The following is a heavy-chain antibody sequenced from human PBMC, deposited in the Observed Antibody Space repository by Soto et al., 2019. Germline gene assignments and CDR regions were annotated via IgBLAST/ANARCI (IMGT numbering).Heavy chain of an antibody. CDR1: GFTFSSYG. J-gene: IGHJ4*02. Sequence: QVQLVESGGGVVQPGRSLRLSCAASGFTFSSYGMHWVRQAPGKGLEWVAVISYDGSNKYYADSVKGRFTISRDNSKNTLYLQMNSLRAEDTAVYYCARPDSYDYYFDYWGQGTLVTVSS. D-gene: IGHD5-18*01. CDR2: ISYDGSNK. V-gene: IGHV3-30*03. CDR3: ARPDSYDYYFDY.